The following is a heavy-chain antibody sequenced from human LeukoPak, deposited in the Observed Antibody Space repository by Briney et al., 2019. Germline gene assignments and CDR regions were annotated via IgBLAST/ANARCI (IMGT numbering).Heavy chain of an antibody. D-gene: IGHD6-13*01. Sequence: PGGSLRLSCAASGFTVSSNHMTWVRQAPGKGLEWVSVIYSGGSTYYADSVEGRFIISRDNSRNTLYLQMNNRRAEDTAVYYCARAWAPAGLYFDYWGQGTLVTVSS. J-gene: IGHJ4*02. V-gene: IGHV3-53*01. CDR3: ARAWAPAGLYFDY. CDR1: GFTVSSNH. CDR2: IYSGGST.